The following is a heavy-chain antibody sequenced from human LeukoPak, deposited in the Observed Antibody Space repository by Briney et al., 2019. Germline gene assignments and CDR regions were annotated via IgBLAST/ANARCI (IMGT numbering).Heavy chain of an antibody. V-gene: IGHV3-23*01. CDR1: GFSFSSYV. CDR2: LTGSGGNT. J-gene: IGHJ4*02. D-gene: IGHD1-26*01. CDR3: AKSRVGYDY. Sequence: GGSLRLSCAASGFSFSSYVMSWVRQAPGQGLEWVSTLTGSGGNTYYADSVKGRFTISRDNSKNTLYLQMNSLRAEDTAVYYCAKSRVGYDYWGQGTLVTVSS.